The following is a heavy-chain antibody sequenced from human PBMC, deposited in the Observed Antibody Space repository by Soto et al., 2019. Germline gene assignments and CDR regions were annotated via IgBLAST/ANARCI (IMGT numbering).Heavy chain of an antibody. V-gene: IGHV3-30-3*01. D-gene: IGHD6-13*01. CDR2: ISYDGTTK. CDR3: ARGGPNHTGLSSNWYGAQWD. Sequence: QVQLVESGGGVVQPGRSLRLSCAASGFTFSRYAMHWVRQAPGKGLDWLAVISYDGTTKYYTDSVKGRFTIARDNSKNTLYLQMNRLRAEDTAVYYCARGGPNHTGLSSNWYGAQWDWGQGTLVTVSS. J-gene: IGHJ4*02. CDR1: GFTFSRYA.